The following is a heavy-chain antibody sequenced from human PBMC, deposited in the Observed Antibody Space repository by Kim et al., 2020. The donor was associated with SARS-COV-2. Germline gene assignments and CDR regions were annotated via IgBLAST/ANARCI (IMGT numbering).Heavy chain of an antibody. D-gene: IGHD3-16*01. J-gene: IGHJ4*02. CDR2: TGGGTT. Sequence: TGGGTTEYAAPVKVRFTIKRDESKTTLYQKMNSLKTEDTAVYYCTTGGGGWGQGTLVTVSS. V-gene: IGHV3-15*01. CDR3: TTGGGG.